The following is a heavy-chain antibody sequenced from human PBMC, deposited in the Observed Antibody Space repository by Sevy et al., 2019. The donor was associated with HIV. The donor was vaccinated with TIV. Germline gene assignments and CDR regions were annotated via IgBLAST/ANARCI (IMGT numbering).Heavy chain of an antibody. J-gene: IGHJ4*02. V-gene: IGHV4-59*13. CDR1: GGSISSYY. D-gene: IGHD2-21*02. CDR2: IYYSGST. Sequence: SETLSLTCTVSGGSISSYYWSWIRQPPGKGLEWIGYIYYSGSTNYNPSLKSRVTISVDTSKNQYSLKLSSVTAADTAVYYSASSTASYLDYWGQGTLVTVSS. CDR3: ASSTASYLDY.